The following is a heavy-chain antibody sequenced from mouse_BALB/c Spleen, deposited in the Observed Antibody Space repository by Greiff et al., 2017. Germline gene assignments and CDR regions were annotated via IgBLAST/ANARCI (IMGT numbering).Heavy chain of an antibody. Sequence: EVKLMESGGGLVKPGGSLKLSCAASGFTFSSYTMSWVRQTPEKRLEWVATISSGGSYTYYPDSVKGRFTISRDNAKNTLYLQMSSLKSEDTAMYYCTRDYGTYFDVWGAGTTVTVSS. D-gene: IGHD2-1*01. CDR1: GFTFSSYT. V-gene: IGHV5-6-4*01. J-gene: IGHJ1*01. CDR2: ISSGGSYT. CDR3: TRDYGTYFDV.